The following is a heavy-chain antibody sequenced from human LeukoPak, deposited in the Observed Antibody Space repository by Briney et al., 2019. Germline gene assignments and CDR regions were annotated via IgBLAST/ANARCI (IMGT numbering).Heavy chain of an antibody. J-gene: IGHJ4*02. D-gene: IGHD2-15*01. CDR2: INPSGGST. CDR1: GYTFTSYY. CDR3: ATGYSGYAPDY. Sequence: ASVKVSCKASGYTFTSYYMHWVRQAPGQGLEWMGIINPSGGSTSYAQKFQGRVTMTTDTSTSTAYMELRSLRSDDTAVYYCATGYSGYAPDYWGQGTLVTVSS. V-gene: IGHV1-46*01.